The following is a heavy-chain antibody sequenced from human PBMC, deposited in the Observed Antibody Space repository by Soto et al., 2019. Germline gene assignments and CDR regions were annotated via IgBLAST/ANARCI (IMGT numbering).Heavy chain of an antibody. CDR3: AREGPAPYYYYGMDV. J-gene: IGHJ6*02. CDR2: IYYSGST. CDR1: GGSISSGGYY. Sequence: PSETLSLTCTVSGGSISSGGYYWSWIRQHPGKGLEWIGYIYYSGSTYYNPSLKSRVTISVDTSKNQFSLKLSSVTAADTAVYYCAREGPAPYYYYGMDVWGQGGTVTVSS. V-gene: IGHV4-31*03.